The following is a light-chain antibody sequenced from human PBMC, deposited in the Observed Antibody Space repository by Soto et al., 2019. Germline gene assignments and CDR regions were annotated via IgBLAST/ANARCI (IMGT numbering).Light chain of an antibody. CDR1: QTVNSR. V-gene: IGKV3-20*01. CDR3: QQFSSYPLT. CDR2: DAS. J-gene: IGKJ4*01. Sequence: EIVWTQSPSTLSSSPGERATLSCRASQTVNSRLAWYQHKPGQAPRLLIYDASSRATGIPDRFSGGGSGTDFTLTISRLEPEDFAVYYCQQFSSYPLTFGGGTKVDIK.